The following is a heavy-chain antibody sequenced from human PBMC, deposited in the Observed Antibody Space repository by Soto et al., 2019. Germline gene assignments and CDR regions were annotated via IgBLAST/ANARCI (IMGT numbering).Heavy chain of an antibody. V-gene: IGHV3-30-3*01. Sequence: GGSLRLSCAASGFTFSSYAMRWVRQALGKGLEWVAVISYDGSNKYYADSVKGRFTISRDNSKNTLYLQMNSLRAEDTAVYYCARAYYDFWSGPDYYYYGMDVWGQGTTVTVSS. D-gene: IGHD3-3*01. J-gene: IGHJ6*02. CDR3: ARAYYDFWSGPDYYYYGMDV. CDR2: ISYDGSNK. CDR1: GFTFSSYA.